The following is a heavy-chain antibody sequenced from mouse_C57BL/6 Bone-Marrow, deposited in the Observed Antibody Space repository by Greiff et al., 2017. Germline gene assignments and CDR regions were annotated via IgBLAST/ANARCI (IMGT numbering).Heavy chain of an antibody. CDR3: AKNNYGSSPHYYAMDY. CDR1: GFSLTSYG. Sequence: VKLMESGPGLVQPSQSLSITCTVSGFSLTSYGVHWVRQSPGKGLEWLGVIWRGGSTDYNAAFMSRLSITKDNSKSQVFFKMNSLQADDTAIYDCAKNNYGSSPHYYAMDYWGQGTSVTVSS. D-gene: IGHD1-1*01. CDR2: IWRGGST. J-gene: IGHJ4*01. V-gene: IGHV2-5*01.